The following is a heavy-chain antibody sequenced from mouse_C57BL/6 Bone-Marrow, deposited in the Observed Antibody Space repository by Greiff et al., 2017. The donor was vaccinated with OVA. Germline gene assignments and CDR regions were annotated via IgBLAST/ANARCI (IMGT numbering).Heavy chain of an antibody. CDR1: GYSITSGYY. J-gene: IGHJ4*01. CDR2: ISYDGSN. V-gene: IGHV3-6*01. D-gene: IGHD2-4*01. Sequence: EVKLQESGPGLVKPSQSLSLTCSVTGYSITSGYYWNWIRQFPGNKLEWMGYISYDGSNNYNPSLKNRISITRDTSKNQFFLKLNSVTTEDTATYYCAREGLRRGGYAMDYWGQGTSVTVSS. CDR3: AREGLRRGGYAMDY.